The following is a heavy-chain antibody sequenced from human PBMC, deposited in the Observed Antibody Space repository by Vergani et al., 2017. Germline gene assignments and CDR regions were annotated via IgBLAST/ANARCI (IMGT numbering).Heavy chain of an antibody. CDR3: VYRKTYFGTTGCFYPFYYYYYMDL. V-gene: IGHV2-5*04. Sequence: QITLKESGPTLVKPTQTLTLTCTFSGFPPNTRGVSVAWIRQPPGKALDWLALIYWNDDQHYSPSLNNRVTITKDTSKNQVVLTMTNMDYVDKGTYYCVYRKTYFGTTGCFYPFYYYYYMDLWGKGTTVTVSS. CDR1: GFPPNTRGVS. CDR2: IYWNDDQ. J-gene: IGHJ6*03. D-gene: IGHD1-7*01.